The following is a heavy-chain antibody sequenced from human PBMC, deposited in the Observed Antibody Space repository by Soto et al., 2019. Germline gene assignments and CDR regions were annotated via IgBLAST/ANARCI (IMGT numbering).Heavy chain of an antibody. J-gene: IGHJ4*02. CDR1: GDSVSGNRVA. D-gene: IGHD1-26*01. V-gene: IGHV6-1*01. Sequence: PSQTLSLTCAISGDSVSGNRVAWNWIRQSPSRGLEWLGRTLFRSKWYNDYAISVKSRITINTDTSKNQFSLQLNSVTPEDTAVYYCARDFDGSRLDCWGQGALVTVSS. CDR2: TLFRSKWYN. CDR3: ARDFDGSRLDC.